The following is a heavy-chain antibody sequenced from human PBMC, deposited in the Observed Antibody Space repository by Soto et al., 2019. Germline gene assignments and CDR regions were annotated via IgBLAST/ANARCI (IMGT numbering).Heavy chain of an antibody. CDR2: IFPSGNT. CDR1: GGSLSGATYS. CDR3: ARSRQFDY. V-gene: IGHV4-30-2*01. J-gene: IGHJ4*02. Sequence: SENLSLTCGVSGGSLSGATYSWNWIRQPPGKGLEWIGYIFPSGNTYYNPSLKNRVTISIEVSKNQFSLSLRSFTAADTAVYYCARSRQFDYWSQGTLVTVSS.